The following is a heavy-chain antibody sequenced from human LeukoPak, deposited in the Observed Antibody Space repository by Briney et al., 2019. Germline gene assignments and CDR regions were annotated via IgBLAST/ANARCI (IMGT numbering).Heavy chain of an antibody. J-gene: IGHJ4*02. V-gene: IGHV1-8*03. CDR1: GYTFTIYD. D-gene: IGHD3-22*01. Sequence: GASVKVSCKASGYTFTIYDINWVRQAPGQGLEWMGWMNPNSGNTGYAQKFQGRVTITRNTSISTAYMDLTSLTFEHPALHSFAGARYYYDSSGYYYYFDYWGQGTLITGSS. CDR3: AGARYYYDSSGYYYYFDY. CDR2: MNPNSGNT.